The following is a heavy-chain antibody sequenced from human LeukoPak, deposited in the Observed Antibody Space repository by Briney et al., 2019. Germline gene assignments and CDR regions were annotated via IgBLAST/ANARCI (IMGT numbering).Heavy chain of an antibody. Sequence: PSETRSLTCTVSGGSISSYYWSWIRQPPGKGLEWIGYIYYSGSTNYNPSLKSRVTISVDTSKNQFSLKLSSVTAADTAVYYCARGDCSSTSCYTGATVVTPDYWGQGTLVTVSS. D-gene: IGHD2-2*02. CDR1: GGSISSYY. CDR3: ARGDCSSTSCYTGATVVTPDY. V-gene: IGHV4-59*01. CDR2: IYYSGST. J-gene: IGHJ4*02.